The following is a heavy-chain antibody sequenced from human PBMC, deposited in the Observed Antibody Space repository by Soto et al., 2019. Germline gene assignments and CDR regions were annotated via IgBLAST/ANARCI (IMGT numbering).Heavy chain of an antibody. D-gene: IGHD3-10*01. CDR2: IYYSGST. J-gene: IGHJ5*02. Sequence: SETLSLTCTVSGGSISSYYWSWIRQPPGKGLEWIGYIYYSGSTNYNPSLKSRVTISVDTSKNQFSLKLSSVTAADTAVYYCARHGNTRQKVRFGELVPRGYWFDPWGQGTLVTVSS. V-gene: IGHV4-59*08. CDR1: GGSISSYY. CDR3: ARHGNTRQKVRFGELVPRGYWFDP.